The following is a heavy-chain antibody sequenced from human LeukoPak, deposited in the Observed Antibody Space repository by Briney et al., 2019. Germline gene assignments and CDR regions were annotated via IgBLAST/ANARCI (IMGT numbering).Heavy chain of an antibody. D-gene: IGHD3-3*01. CDR1: GYTFTGYY. CDR3: ARDSSYDFWSGYWFDP. Sequence: ASVKVSCKASGYTFTGYYMHWVRQAPGQGLEWMGWDNPNSGGTNYAQKFQGRVTMTRDTSISTAYMELSRLRSDDTAVYYCARDSSYDFWSGYWFDPWGQGTLVTVSS. J-gene: IGHJ5*02. V-gene: IGHV1-2*02. CDR2: DNPNSGGT.